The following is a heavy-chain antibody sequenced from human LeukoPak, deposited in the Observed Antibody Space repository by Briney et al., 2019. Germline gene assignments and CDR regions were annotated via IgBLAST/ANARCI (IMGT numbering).Heavy chain of an antibody. J-gene: IGHJ4*02. V-gene: IGHV4-39*07. CDR3: ARGTLYSGWSYYFDY. CDR2: VYYSGTT. D-gene: IGHD6-19*01. Sequence: PSETLSLTCSVSGGSISLSYYYWGWIRQPPGKALEWIGSVYYSGTTSYNPSLKSRVTISVDMSKNHFSLRLSSVTAADTAMYYCARGTLYSGWSYYFDYWGQGSQVTVSS. CDR1: GGSISLSYYY.